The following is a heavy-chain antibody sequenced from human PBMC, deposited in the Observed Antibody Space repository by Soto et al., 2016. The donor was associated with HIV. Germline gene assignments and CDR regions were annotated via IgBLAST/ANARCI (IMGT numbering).Heavy chain of an antibody. V-gene: IGHV3-33*01. J-gene: IGHJ4*02. Sequence: VQLVESGGGVVQPGRSLRLSCAASGFTFSSYGMHWVRQAPGKGLEWVAVIWYDGSNKYYADSVKGRFTISRDNSKNTLYLQMNSLRAEDTAVYYCARGSIAAAGTCFDYVGPGNPGHRLL. CDR1: GFTFSSYG. D-gene: IGHD6-13*01. CDR3: ARGSIAAAGTCFDY. CDR2: IWYDGSNK.